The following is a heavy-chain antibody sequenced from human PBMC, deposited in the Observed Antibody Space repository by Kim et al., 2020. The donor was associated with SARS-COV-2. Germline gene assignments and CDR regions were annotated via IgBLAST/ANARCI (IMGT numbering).Heavy chain of an antibody. D-gene: IGHD3-10*01. CDR3: AADRGSGSYYVESSYGMDV. V-gene: IGHV1-58*01. Sequence: SVKVSCKASGFTFTSSAVQWVRQARGQRLEWIGWIVVGSGNTNYAQKFQERVTITRDMSTNTAYMELSSLRSEDTAVYYCAADRGSGSYYVESSYGMDVWGQGTTVTVSS. CDR1: GFTFTSSA. J-gene: IGHJ6*02. CDR2: IVVGSGNT.